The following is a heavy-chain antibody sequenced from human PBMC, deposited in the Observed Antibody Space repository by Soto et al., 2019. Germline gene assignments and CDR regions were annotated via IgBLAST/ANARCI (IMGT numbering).Heavy chain of an antibody. Sequence: SVKVSCKASGGTFSSYAISWVRQAPGQGLEWMGGIIPIFGTANYAQKFQSRVTITADESTSTAYMELSSLRSGDTAVYYCAGTTGPDDAFDIWGQGTMVTVS. CDR2: IIPIFGTA. J-gene: IGHJ3*02. D-gene: IGHD1-1*01. CDR3: AGTTGPDDAFDI. V-gene: IGHV1-69*13. CDR1: GGTFSSYA.